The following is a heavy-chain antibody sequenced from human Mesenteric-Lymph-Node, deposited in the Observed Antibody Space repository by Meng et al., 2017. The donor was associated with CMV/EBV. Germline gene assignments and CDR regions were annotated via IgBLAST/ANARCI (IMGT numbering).Heavy chain of an antibody. CDR3: AREGGYCSSTSCSLGWFDP. Sequence: SFRGYYWSWIRQPPGKGLEWIGEINHSGSTNYNPSLKSRVTISVDTSKNQFSLKLSSVTAADTAVYYCAREGGYCSSTSCSLGWFDPWGQGTLVTVSS. CDR1: SFRGYY. D-gene: IGHD2-2*01. V-gene: IGHV4-34*01. J-gene: IGHJ5*02. CDR2: INHSGST.